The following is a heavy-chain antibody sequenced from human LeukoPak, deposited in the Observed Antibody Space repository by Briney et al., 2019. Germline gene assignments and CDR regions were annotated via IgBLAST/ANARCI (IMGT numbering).Heavy chain of an antibody. CDR3: ARVVDLVNYGYYFDY. CDR2: IYYSGST. V-gene: IGHV4-59*01. D-gene: IGHD4-11*01. J-gene: IGHJ4*02. Sequence: SGTLSLTCTVSGGSISSYYWSWIRQPPGKGLEWIGYIYYSGSTNYNPSLKSRVTISVDTSKNQFSLKLSSVTAADTAVYYCARVVDLVNYGYYFDYWGQGTLVTVSS. CDR1: GGSISSYY.